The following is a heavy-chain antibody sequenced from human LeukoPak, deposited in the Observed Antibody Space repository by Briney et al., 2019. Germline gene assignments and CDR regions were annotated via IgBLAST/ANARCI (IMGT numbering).Heavy chain of an antibody. J-gene: IGHJ4*02. CDR3: AGHHPRNTVDF. Sequence: SETLSLTCTVSGGSISSYYWSWIRPPPGKGLEWIAYISDIESINYSPALKSRVTISLDTSKNQFSLKLSSVTAADTAVYYCAGHHPRNTVDFWGQGTLVTVSS. V-gene: IGHV4-59*08. CDR1: GGSISSYY. D-gene: IGHD2/OR15-2a*01. CDR2: ISDIESI.